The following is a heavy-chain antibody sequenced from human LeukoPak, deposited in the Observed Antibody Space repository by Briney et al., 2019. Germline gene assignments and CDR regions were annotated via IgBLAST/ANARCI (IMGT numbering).Heavy chain of an antibody. J-gene: IGHJ6*03. V-gene: IGHV1-69*01. CDR3: ARPHYYDSKYYYYYYMDV. CDR1: GGTFSSYA. Sequence: GSSVKVSCKASGGTFSSYAIGWVRQAPGQGLEWMGGIIPIFGTANYAQKFQGRVTITADESTSTAYMELSSLRSEDTAVYYCARPHYYDSKYYYYYYMDVWGKGTTVTVSS. CDR2: IIPIFGTA. D-gene: IGHD3-22*01.